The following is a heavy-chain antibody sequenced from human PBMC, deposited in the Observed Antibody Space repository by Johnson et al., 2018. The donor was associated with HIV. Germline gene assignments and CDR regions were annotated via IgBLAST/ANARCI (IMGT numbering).Heavy chain of an antibody. CDR2: ISGSGGST. J-gene: IGHJ3*02. CDR1: GFTFSSYA. D-gene: IGHD5-18*01. V-gene: IGHV3-23*04. Sequence: QLVESGGGLVQPGGSLRLSCAASGFTFSSYAMSWVSQAPGKGLEWVSAISGSGGSTYYADSVKGRFTISRDNSKNTLYLQMNSLRAEDTAVYYCAKDGHSYGRGPDAFDIWGQGTMVTVSS. CDR3: AKDGHSYGRGPDAFDI.